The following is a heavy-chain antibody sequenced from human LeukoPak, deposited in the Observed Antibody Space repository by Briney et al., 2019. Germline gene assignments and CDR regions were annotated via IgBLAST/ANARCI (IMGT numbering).Heavy chain of an antibody. CDR2: VYYTGST. Sequence: SETLSLTCPVSGGSISNYYYWTWIRQPPGKGLEWIGYVYYTGSTNFNPSPKSRVTMSLETSRNKFSLKLTPLTAADTAVYYCARGAMATTPFFDYWGQGTLVTVSS. CDR1: GGSISNYY. D-gene: IGHD5-24*01. J-gene: IGHJ4*02. CDR3: ARGAMATTPFFDY. V-gene: IGHV4-59*01.